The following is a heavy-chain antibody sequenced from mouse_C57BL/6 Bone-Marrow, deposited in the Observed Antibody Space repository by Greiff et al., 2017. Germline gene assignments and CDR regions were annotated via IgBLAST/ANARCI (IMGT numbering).Heavy chain of an antibody. CDR3: ARGRPSMDY. D-gene: IGHD1-2*01. J-gene: IGHJ4*01. Sequence: EVQLQQSGPGLVKPSQSLSLTCSVTGYSITSGYYWNWIRQFPGNKLEWMGFISYDGSNNYNPSLKNRISSTRDTSKNQFFLKLNSVTTEDTATYYCARGRPSMDYWGQGTSVTVSS. V-gene: IGHV3-6*01. CDR1: GYSITSGYY. CDR2: ISYDGSN.